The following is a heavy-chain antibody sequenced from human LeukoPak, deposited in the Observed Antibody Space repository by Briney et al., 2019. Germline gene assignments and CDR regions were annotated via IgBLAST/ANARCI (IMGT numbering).Heavy chain of an antibody. CDR1: GYTFTSYG. Sequence: SVKVSCKASGYTFTSYGISWVRQAPGQGLEWMGRIIPILGIANYAQKFQGRVTITADKSTSTAYMELSSLRSEDTAVYYCARDHYYYGSGSYPTPDYWGQGTLVTVSS. J-gene: IGHJ4*02. CDR3: ARDHYYYGSGSYPTPDY. D-gene: IGHD3-10*01. V-gene: IGHV1-69*04. CDR2: IIPILGIA.